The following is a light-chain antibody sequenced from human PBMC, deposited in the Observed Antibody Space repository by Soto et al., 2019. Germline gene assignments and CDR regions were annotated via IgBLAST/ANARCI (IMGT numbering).Light chain of an antibody. Sequence: QSVLTQPPSVSGAPGQRVTISSTGSSPNIGANYDVHWYQQLPGTTPTLLVFVNNNRPSGVPDRFSGSKSATAASLAITGLQPQDEGHYYCQTYDSSLSGYVFGTGTKVTVL. J-gene: IGLJ1*01. CDR1: SPNIGANYD. CDR3: QTYDSSLSGYV. CDR2: VNN. V-gene: IGLV1-40*01.